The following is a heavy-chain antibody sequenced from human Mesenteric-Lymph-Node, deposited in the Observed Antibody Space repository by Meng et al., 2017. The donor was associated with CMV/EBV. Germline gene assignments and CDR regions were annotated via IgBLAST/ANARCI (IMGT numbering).Heavy chain of an antibody. D-gene: IGHD4-17*01. V-gene: IGHV4-34*01. CDR3: ARTVTTSVFDY. J-gene: IGHJ4*02. CDR1: GGSFSGYY. CDR2: INHSGSI. Sequence: SETLSLTCAVYGGSFSGYYWSWIRQPPGKGLEWIGEINHSGSINSNPSLKSRVTISVDTSKNQFSLKLSSVTAADTAVYYCARTVTTSVFDYWGQGTLVTVSS.